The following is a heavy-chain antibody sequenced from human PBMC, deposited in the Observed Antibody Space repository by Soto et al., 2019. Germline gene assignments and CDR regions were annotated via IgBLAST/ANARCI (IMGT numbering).Heavy chain of an antibody. Sequence: TQSLTCTVSGGSSSSAGYYWSWIRQHPGKGLEWIGYIYHSGSTYYNPSRKRRVTISVDTSKNQFSLKLSSVTAADTAVYYCARATTGTTSVSDYWGQGTLVTGSS. V-gene: IGHV4-31*03. J-gene: IGHJ4*02. CDR3: ARATTGTTSVSDY. D-gene: IGHD1-7*01. CDR1: GGSSSSAGYY. CDR2: IYHSGST.